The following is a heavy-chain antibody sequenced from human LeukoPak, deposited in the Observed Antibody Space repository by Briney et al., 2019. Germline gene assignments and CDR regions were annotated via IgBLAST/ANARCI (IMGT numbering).Heavy chain of an antibody. Sequence: SETLSLTCTVSGGSISSYYWSWIRQPPGKGLEWIGYIYYSGSTNYNPSLKSRVTISVDTSKNQFSLKLSSVTAVDTAVYYCARAHHGSGSSKFDYWGQGTLVTVSS. CDR1: GGSISSYY. V-gene: IGHV4-59*01. CDR3: ARAHHGSGSSKFDY. J-gene: IGHJ4*02. D-gene: IGHD3-10*01. CDR2: IYYSGST.